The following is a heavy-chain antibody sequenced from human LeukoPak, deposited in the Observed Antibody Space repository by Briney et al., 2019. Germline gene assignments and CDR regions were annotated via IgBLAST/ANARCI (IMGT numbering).Heavy chain of an antibody. CDR1: GFTFSAYH. D-gene: IGHD1-26*01. CDR3: ASSGSYRFDY. CDR2: ISTTGTTI. J-gene: IGHJ4*02. V-gene: IGHV3-48*03. Sequence: GGSLRLSCAASGFTFSAYHINWVRQAPGKGLEWISYISTTGTTIHYADSVKGRFAISRDNAKNSLYLQMNSLRAEDTAVYYCASSGSYRFDYWGQGTLVTVSS.